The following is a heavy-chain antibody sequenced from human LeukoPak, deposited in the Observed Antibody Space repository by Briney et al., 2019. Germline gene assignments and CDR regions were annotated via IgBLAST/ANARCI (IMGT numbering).Heavy chain of an antibody. J-gene: IGHJ4*02. CDR1: GFTFSTYW. CDR2: IKQDGSEK. Sequence: QSGGSLRLSCAASGFTFSTYWMSWVRQAPGKGLEWVANIKQDGSEKNYVDSVKGRSIISRDNVENSLYLQMNSLRVEDTAVYYCVRDRDSYGRRADHWGQGTLVTVAS. CDR3: VRDRDSYGRRADH. V-gene: IGHV3-7*01. D-gene: IGHD5-18*01.